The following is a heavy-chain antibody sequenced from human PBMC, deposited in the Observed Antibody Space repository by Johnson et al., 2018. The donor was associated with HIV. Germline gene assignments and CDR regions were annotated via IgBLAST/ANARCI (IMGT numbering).Heavy chain of an antibody. V-gene: IGHV3-20*04. CDR1: GFTFDDYG. CDR2: SNWNGGST. D-gene: IGHD6-13*01. J-gene: IGHJ3*02. Sequence: EVQLVESGGGLVQTGGSLRLSCAASGFTFDDYGMSWVRQAPGKGLEWVSGSNWNGGSTGYGDSVKGRFTISRDNAKNSLYLQMNSLRAEDTAVFYCARDHDGQQLGFAFDIWGQGTMVTVSS. CDR3: ARDHDGQQLGFAFDI.